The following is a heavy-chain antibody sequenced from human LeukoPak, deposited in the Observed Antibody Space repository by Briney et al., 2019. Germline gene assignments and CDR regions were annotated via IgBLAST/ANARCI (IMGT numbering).Heavy chain of an antibody. V-gene: IGHV3-21*01. CDR1: GFTFSSYS. J-gene: IGHJ4*02. CDR2: ISSSSSYI. D-gene: IGHD2-15*01. Sequence: PGGSLRLSCAASGFTFSSYSMNWVRQAPGKGLEWVSSISSSSSYIYYADSVKGRFTISRDNAKNSLYLQMNSLRAEDTAVYYCARICGGGSCYRSDYWGQGTLVTVSS. CDR3: ARICGGGSCYRSDY.